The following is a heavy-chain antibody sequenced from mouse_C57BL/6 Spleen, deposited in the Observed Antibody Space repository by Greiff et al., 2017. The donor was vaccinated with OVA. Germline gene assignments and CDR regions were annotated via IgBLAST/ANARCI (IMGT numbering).Heavy chain of an antibody. CDR3: ARRGMGIERGFAY. CDR2: INPNNGGT. V-gene: IGHV1-26*01. Sequence: EVQLQQSGPELVKPGASVKISCKASGYTFTDYYMNWVKQSHGKSLEWIGDINPNNGGTSYNQKFKGKATLTVDKSSSTAYMELRSLTSEDSAVYYCARRGMGIERGFAYWGQGTLVTVSA. J-gene: IGHJ3*01. CDR1: GYTFTDYY.